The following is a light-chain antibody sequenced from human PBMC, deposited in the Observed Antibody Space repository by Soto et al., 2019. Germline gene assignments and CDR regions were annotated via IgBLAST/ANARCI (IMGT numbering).Light chain of an antibody. CDR3: TSYTSSATHV. Sequence: QSALTQPASVSASLGQSITISCTGTSSDVGGYNYVSWYQQRPGKAPKLIIFEVSHRPSGVSNRFSGTKSGNTASLTISGLQAEDETDYYCTSYTSSATHVFGTGTKVTV. CDR2: EVS. CDR1: SSDVGGYNY. V-gene: IGLV2-14*01. J-gene: IGLJ1*01.